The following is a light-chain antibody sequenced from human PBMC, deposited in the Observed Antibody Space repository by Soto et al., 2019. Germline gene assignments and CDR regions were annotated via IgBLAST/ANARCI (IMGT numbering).Light chain of an antibody. J-gene: IGKJ1*01. CDR3: QQYGSSLAWT. CDR2: GAS. Sequence: EIVLTQSPGTLSLSPGERATLSCRASQSVSSSYFAWYQQKPGQAPRLLIYGASSRATGIPDRFSGSGFGPDFALTISGLEPEDFAVYYCQQYGSSLAWTFGQGTKVEIK. V-gene: IGKV3-20*01. CDR1: QSVSSSY.